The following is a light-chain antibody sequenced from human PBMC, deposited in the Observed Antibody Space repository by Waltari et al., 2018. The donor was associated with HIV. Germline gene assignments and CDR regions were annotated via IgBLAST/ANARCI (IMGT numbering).Light chain of an antibody. CDR2: EVN. Sequence: SALTQPASVSGSPGQSITISCTGTSSDVGAYNLVSWYQQHPGKAPKFIIYEVNKRPSGVSNRFSGSKPGNTASLTISGLQAEDEADYYCCSCPRSGIRYVFGTGTKVTVL. J-gene: IGLJ1*01. CDR3: CSCPRSGIRYV. CDR1: SSDVGAYNL. V-gene: IGLV2-23*02.